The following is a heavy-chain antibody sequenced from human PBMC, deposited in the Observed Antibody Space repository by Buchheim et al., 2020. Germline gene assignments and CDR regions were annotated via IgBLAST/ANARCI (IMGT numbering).Heavy chain of an antibody. CDR3: ARDLAYSSSWYGDY. V-gene: IGHV1-18*01. J-gene: IGHJ4*02. D-gene: IGHD6-13*01. Sequence: QVQLVQSGGELKKPGTSVNVSCKASGYTFANYGISWVRQAPGQGLQWMGWISAYNGNTNYAQTLQGRVTMTTDTSTSNAYMELRSLRSDDTAVYYCARDLAYSSSWYGDYWGQGTL. CDR2: ISAYNGNT. CDR1: GYTFANYG.